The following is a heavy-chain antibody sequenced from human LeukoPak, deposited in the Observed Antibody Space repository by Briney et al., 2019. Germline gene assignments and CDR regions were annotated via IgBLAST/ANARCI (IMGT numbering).Heavy chain of an antibody. D-gene: IGHD2-15*01. J-gene: IGHJ4*02. Sequence: PGGSLRLSCAASGFTFSSYAMSWVRQAPGKGLEWVSAISGSGGSTYYADSVKGRFTISRDNSKNTLYLQMNSLRAEGTAVYYCARQLGYCSDGSCYFDYWGKGTLVTVSS. CDR1: GFTFSSYA. CDR2: ISGSGGST. V-gene: IGHV3-23*01. CDR3: ARQLGYCSDGSCYFDY.